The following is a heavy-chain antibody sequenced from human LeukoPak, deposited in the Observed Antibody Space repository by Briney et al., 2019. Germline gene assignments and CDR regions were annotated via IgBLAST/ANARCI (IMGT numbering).Heavy chain of an antibody. CDR1: GFTFGDYA. CDR2: IRSKAYGGTT. D-gene: IGHD6-13*01. V-gene: IGHV3-49*03. J-gene: IGHJ5*02. CDR3: TRSSRGTRNNWFDP. Sequence: GGSLRLSCTASGFTFGDYAMSWFRQAPGKGLEWVGFIRSKAYGGTTEYAASVKGRFTISRDDSKSIAYLQMNSLKTEGTAVYYCTRSSRGTRNNWFDPWGQGTLVTVSS.